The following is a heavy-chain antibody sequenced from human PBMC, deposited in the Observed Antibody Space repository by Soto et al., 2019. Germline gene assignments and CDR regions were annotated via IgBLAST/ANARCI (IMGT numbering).Heavy chain of an antibody. CDR2: ISGSGDST. V-gene: IGHV3-23*01. CDR1: GFTFSSYA. J-gene: IGHJ1*01. CDR3: AKGVPGIAVAGTGYFQH. D-gene: IGHD6-19*01. Sequence: EVQLLESGGGLVQPGGSLRLSCAASGFTFSSYAMSWVRQAPGKGLEWVSGISGSGDSTYYADSVKGRFTISRDNSKNTLSLQINSPRAEDTAVYYCAKGVPGIAVAGTGYFQHWGQGTLVTVSS.